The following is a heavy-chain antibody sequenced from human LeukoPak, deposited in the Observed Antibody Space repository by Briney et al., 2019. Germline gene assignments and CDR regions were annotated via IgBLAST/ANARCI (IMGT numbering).Heavy chain of an antibody. CDR1: GFTFNSSW. Sequence: GGSLRLSCEASGFTFNSSWMHWVRQAPGKGLVWVSRMNSEGSSIRYADSVRGRVTISRDNAKNTVYLQMNSLRAEDTAVYYCAKPRYGSGYYDSWGQGTLVAVSS. J-gene: IGHJ4*02. CDR2: MNSEGSSI. CDR3: AKPRYGSGYYDS. V-gene: IGHV3-74*01. D-gene: IGHD6-19*01.